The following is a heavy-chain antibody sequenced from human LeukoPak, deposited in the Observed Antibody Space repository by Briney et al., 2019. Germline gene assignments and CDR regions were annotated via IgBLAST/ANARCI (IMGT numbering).Heavy chain of an antibody. V-gene: IGHV3-11*01. CDR1: GFTFSDYY. CDR3: ARVSPSGAAAGTY. Sequence: GRSLRLSCAASGFTFSDYYMSWIRQAPGKGLEWVSYISSSGSTIYYADSVKGRFTISRDNAKNSLYLQMNSLRAEDTAVYYCARVSPSGAAAGTYWGQGTLVTVSS. J-gene: IGHJ4*02. D-gene: IGHD6-13*01. CDR2: ISSSGSTI.